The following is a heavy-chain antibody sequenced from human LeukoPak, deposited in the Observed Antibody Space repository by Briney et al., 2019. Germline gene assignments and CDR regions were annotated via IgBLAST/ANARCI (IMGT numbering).Heavy chain of an antibody. CDR3: ARSYGSGSFDLYYYYMDV. D-gene: IGHD3-10*01. CDR1: GFTFSSYG. J-gene: IGHJ6*03. CDR2: IRYDGSNK. V-gene: IGHV3-30*02. Sequence: GGSLRLSCAASGFTFSSYGMRWVRQAPGKGLEWVAFIRYDGSNKYYADSVKGRFTISRDNSKNTLYLQMNSLRAEDTAVYYCARSYGSGSFDLYYYYMDVWGKGTTVTVSS.